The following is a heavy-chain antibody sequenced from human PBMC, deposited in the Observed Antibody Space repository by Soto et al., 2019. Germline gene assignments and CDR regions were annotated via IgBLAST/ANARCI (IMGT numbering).Heavy chain of an antibody. D-gene: IGHD2-15*01. CDR2: VNPILSMS. CDR3: ATNYVSGYRAFHF. J-gene: IGHJ4*02. V-gene: IGHV1-69*04. CDR1: GDTFNFYS. Sequence: QVQLVQSGAEVKRPGSSVKVSCKASGDTFNFYSSNWVRQAPGLGLEWMGRVNPILSMSNYAQRFQGRVAITADKSTGTAYMELSGLRSDDTAIYYCATNYVSGYRAFHFWGQGALVTVSS.